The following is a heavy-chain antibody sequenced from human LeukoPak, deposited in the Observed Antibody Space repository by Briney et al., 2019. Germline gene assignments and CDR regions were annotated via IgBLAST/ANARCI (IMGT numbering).Heavy chain of an antibody. D-gene: IGHD2-2*01. CDR2: IYSGGST. J-gene: IGHJ5*02. CDR3: ARTYCSSTSCYDPRFDP. V-gene: IGHV3-66*01. CDR1: GFTVSSNY. Sequence: PGGSLRLSCAASGFTVSSNYMSWVRQAPGKGLEWVSVIYSGGSTYYADSVKGRFTISRDNSKNTLYLQMNSLRAEDTAVYYCARTYCSSTSCYDPRFDPWGQGTLVTVSS.